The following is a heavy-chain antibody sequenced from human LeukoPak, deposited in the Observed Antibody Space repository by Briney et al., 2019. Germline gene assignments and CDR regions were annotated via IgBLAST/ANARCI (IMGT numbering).Heavy chain of an antibody. Sequence: TGGSLRLSCAASGFTFSTYAMNWVRQAPGKGLEWVSSISSSSSYIYYADSVKGRFTISRDNAKNSLYLQMNSLRAEDTAVYYCAREGESGSYYYWGQGTLFTVSS. CDR1: GFTFSTYA. J-gene: IGHJ4*02. V-gene: IGHV3-21*01. CDR2: ISSSSSYI. CDR3: AREGESGSYYY. D-gene: IGHD1-26*01.